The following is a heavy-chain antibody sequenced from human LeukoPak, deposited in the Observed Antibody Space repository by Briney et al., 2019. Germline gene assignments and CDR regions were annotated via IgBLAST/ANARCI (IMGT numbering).Heavy chain of an antibody. J-gene: IGHJ6*02. CDR3: ARRAGYSSSWYIYYYYGMDV. CDR1: GGSFSGYY. CDR2: INHSGST. V-gene: IGHV4-34*01. D-gene: IGHD6-13*01. Sequence: SETLSLTCAVYGGSFSGYYWSWIRQPPGKGLEWIGEINHSGSTNYNPSLKSRVTISVDTSKNQFSLKLSSVTAADTAVYYCARRAGYSSSWYIYYYYGMDVWGQGTTVTVSS.